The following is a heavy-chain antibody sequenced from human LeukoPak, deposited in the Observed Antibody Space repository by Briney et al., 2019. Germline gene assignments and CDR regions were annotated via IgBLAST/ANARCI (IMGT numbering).Heavy chain of an antibody. D-gene: IGHD6-13*01. CDR3: ARGVGYSSSWSASPYWFDP. J-gene: IGHJ5*02. CDR2: MNPNSGNT. Sequence: ASVKVSCKASGYTSTSYDINWVRQATGQGLEWMGWMNPNSGNTGYAQKFQGRVTMTRNTSISTAYMELSSLRSEDTAVYYCARGVGYSSSWSASPYWFDPWGQGTLVTVSS. V-gene: IGHV1-8*01. CDR1: GYTSTSYD.